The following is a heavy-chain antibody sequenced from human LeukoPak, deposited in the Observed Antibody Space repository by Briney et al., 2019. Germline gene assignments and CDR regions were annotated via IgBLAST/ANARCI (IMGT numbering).Heavy chain of an antibody. J-gene: IGHJ5*02. D-gene: IGHD2-2*02. CDR1: GGSFSGYY. V-gene: IGHV4-34*01. CDR2: INHSGST. Sequence: PSETLPLTCAVYGGSFSGYYWSWIRQPPGKGLEWIGEINHSGSTNYNPSLKSRVTISVDTSKNQFSLKLSSVTAADTAVYYCARALGYCSSTSCYTAWFDPWGQGTLVTVSS. CDR3: ARALGYCSSTSCYTAWFDP.